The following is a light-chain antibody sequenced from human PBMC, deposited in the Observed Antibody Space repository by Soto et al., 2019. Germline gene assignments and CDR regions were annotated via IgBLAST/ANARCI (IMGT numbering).Light chain of an antibody. CDR1: SSDVGGYNY. CDR2: DVS. J-gene: IGLJ2*01. CDR3: RSYSSSSSLVV. Sequence: QSVLTQPASVSGSPGQSITISCTGTSSDVGGYNYVSWYQQHPGKAPKLMIYDVSNRPSGVSNRFSGYKSGTAASLTISGLQAEDEAYYYCRSYSSSSSLVVFGGGTKVTVL. V-gene: IGLV2-14*01.